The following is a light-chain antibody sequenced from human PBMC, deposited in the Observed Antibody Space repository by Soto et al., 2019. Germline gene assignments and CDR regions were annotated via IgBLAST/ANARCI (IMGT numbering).Light chain of an antibody. CDR3: KSSAGSNNYV. CDR2: EVV. Sequence: QSALTQPPSASGSPGQSVTISCTGTKSDIGVYDFVSWYQHHPGKAPRLIIYEVVQRPSGVPDRFSGSKSGNTASLTVSGLQAADEADYFCKSSAGSNNYVFGSGTKVTVL. J-gene: IGLJ1*01. V-gene: IGLV2-8*01. CDR1: KSDIGVYDF.